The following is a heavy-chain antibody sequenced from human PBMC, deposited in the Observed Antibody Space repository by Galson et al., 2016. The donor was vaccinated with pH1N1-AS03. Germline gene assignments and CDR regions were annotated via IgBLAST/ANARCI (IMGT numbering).Heavy chain of an antibody. J-gene: IGHJ4*02. Sequence: QSGAEVKKPGESLKISCKTSGYTFTNSWIAWVRQMPGKGLEWMGFIHPIDSDTRYNPSFQGQVTISADKSINTASLQWSSLKASDTAIYYCARHTEASPLSAPSDYWGQGTLVTVSS. CDR1: GYTFTNSW. D-gene: IGHD2-8*02. CDR3: ARHTEASPLSAPSDY. CDR2: IHPIDSDT. V-gene: IGHV5-51*01.